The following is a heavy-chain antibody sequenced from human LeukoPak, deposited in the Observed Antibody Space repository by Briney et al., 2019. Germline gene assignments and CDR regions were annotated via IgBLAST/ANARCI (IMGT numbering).Heavy chain of an antibody. D-gene: IGHD3-3*01. V-gene: IGHV4-59*12. Sequence: SETLSLTCTVSGGSISSYYWSWIRQPPGKGLEGIGYTYYSGSTNYNPSLKSRVTISVNTAKNQFSLKLSSVTAADTAVYYCARGFLAGILDYFDYWGQGALVTISS. CDR3: ARGFLAGILDYFDY. CDR1: GGSISSYY. CDR2: TYYSGST. J-gene: IGHJ4*02.